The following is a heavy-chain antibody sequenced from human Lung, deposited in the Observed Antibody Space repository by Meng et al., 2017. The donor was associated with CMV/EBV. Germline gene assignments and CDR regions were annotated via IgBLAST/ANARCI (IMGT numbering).Heavy chain of an antibody. J-gene: IGHJ4*02. V-gene: IGHV4-39*01. CDR1: GGSISSNGYY. D-gene: IGHD3-10*01. CDR2: IYHSGST. Sequence: QRLLQESGPGLLNPSETLSLTCTVSGGSISSNGYYWDWVRQPPGKGLEWIGAIYHSGSTSYNPSLQSRVTKFVDTSKNQFSLMLTSVTATDTAVYYCARRRGGSGRDCWGQGTLVTVSS. CDR3: ARRRGGSGRDC.